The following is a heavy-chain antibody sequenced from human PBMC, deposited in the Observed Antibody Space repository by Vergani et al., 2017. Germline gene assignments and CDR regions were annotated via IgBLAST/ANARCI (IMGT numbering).Heavy chain of an antibody. CDR3: ARGSSTVVRGVPRFWFAP. D-gene: IGHD3-10*01. Sequence: QLQLQESGPGLVKPSETLSLTCSVSGDSMNTYYWTWIRQPPGKGLEWIGYIYDSGDTKYNPSLKSRVTMSLDTSKNQFYLKLSSVTAADTAVDYCARGSSTVVRGVPRFWFAPWGQGTLVTVSS. CDR2: IYDSGDT. J-gene: IGHJ5*02. V-gene: IGHV4-59*08. CDR1: GDSMNTYY.